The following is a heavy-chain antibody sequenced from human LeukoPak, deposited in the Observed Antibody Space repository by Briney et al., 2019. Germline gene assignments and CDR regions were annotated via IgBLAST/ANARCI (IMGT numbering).Heavy chain of an antibody. CDR3: ARDGGSYDIYFDY. D-gene: IGHD3-9*01. V-gene: IGHV4-38-2*02. Sequence: SETLSLTCTVSGYSISSGYYWGWIRQPPGKGLEWIGSIYHSGSTYYNPSLKSRVTISVDTSKNQFSLKLSSVTAADTAVYYCARDGGSYDIYFDYWGQGTLVTVSS. CDR2: IYHSGST. CDR1: GYSISSGYY. J-gene: IGHJ4*02.